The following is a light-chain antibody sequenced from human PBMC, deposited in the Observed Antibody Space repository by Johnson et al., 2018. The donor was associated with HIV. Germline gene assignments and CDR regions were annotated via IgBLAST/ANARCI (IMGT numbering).Light chain of an antibody. J-gene: IGLJ1*01. Sequence: QSVLTQPPSVSAAPGQKVTISCSGSSSNIGNNYVSWYQQLPGTAPKLLIYDNNKRPSGIPDQFSGSKSGTSATLGITGLQTGDEADYYCGTWDSSLSACGYVFVTGTKVTVL. V-gene: IGLV1-51*01. CDR1: SSNIGNNY. CDR3: GTWDSSLSACGYV. CDR2: DNN.